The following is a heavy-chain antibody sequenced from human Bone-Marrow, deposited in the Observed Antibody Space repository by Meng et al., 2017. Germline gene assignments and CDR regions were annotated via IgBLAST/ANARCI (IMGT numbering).Heavy chain of an antibody. D-gene: IGHD4-11*01. V-gene: IGHV4-34*01. CDR3: GRHGLHGDFDY. CDR2: ISHSGRT. CDR1: GGSFSGDY. J-gene: IGHJ4*02. Sequence: QVQLQQWGAGLLKPSEPLSLTCAVYGGSFSGDYWSWIRQPPGKGLEWIGEISHSGRTNYHPSLKSRVTISVDTSKNQFSLKLSSVTAADTAVYFCGRHGLHGDFDYWGQGALVTVSS.